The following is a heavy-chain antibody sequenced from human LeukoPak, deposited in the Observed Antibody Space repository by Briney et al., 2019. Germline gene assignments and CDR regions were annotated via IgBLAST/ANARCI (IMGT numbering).Heavy chain of an antibody. CDR1: GFTFSSYA. CDR3: AREPAPIVVVPAASRYYYYYYGMDV. V-gene: IGHV3-30*04. D-gene: IGHD2-2*01. CDR2: ISYDGSNK. Sequence: GRSLRLSCAASGFTFSSYAMHWVRQAPGKGLEWVAVISYDGSNKYYADSVKGRFTISRDNSENTLYLQMNSLRAEDTAVYYCAREPAPIVVVPAASRYYYYYYGMDVWGKGTTVTVSS. J-gene: IGHJ6*04.